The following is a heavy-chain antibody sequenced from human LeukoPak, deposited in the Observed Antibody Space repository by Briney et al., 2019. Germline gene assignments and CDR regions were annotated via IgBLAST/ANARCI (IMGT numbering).Heavy chain of an antibody. CDR1: GGSFSGYY. CDR3: ARHGRTRQMRLRMGSLDY. D-gene: IGHD5-12*01. J-gene: IGHJ4*02. CDR2: INHSGST. Sequence: PSETLSLTCAVYGGSFSGYYWSWIRQPPAKGLEWIGEINHSGSTNYNPSLKGRVTISVDTSKNQFSLKLSPVTAADTAVYYCARHGRTRQMRLRMGSLDYWGQGTLVTVSS. V-gene: IGHV4-34*01.